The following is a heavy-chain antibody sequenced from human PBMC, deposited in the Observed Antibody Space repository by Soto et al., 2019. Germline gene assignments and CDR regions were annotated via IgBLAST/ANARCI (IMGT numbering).Heavy chain of an antibody. J-gene: IGHJ6*02. CDR1: GFTFSSYA. Sequence: QVQLVESGGGVVQPGRSLRLSCAASGFTFSSYAMYWVRQAPGNGLEWVAVISYDENNKYYADSVKGRFTISRDNSKNTLYLQMNSLRAEDTAVYYCARAGCDGGSCYTLVGLRYGMDVWGQGTTVTVSS. D-gene: IGHD2-15*01. CDR3: ARAGCDGGSCYTLVGLRYGMDV. CDR2: ISYDENNK. V-gene: IGHV3-30-3*01.